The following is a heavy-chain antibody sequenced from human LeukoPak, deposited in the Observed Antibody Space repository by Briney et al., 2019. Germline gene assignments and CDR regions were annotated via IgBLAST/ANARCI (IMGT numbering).Heavy chain of an antibody. CDR3: ARGGLILRYFVDYYYYYVDV. J-gene: IGHJ6*03. Sequence: GASVKVSCKASGYIFIGYYMHWVRQAPGKGLEWMGRINPNSGGTKYAQKFQGRVTMTRDTSISTAYMELSRLRSDDTAVYYCARGGLILRYFVDYYYYYVDVWGKGTTVTVSS. D-gene: IGHD3-9*01. CDR1: GYIFIGYY. CDR2: INPNSGGT. V-gene: IGHV1-2*06.